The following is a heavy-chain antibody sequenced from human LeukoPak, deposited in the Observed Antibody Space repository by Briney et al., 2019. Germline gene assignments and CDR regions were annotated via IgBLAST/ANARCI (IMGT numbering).Heavy chain of an antibody. CDR1: GGSVSNNNYY. CDR3: ATWRTAKTGFDY. D-gene: IGHD1-1*01. V-gene: IGHV4-39*01. J-gene: IGHJ4*02. Sequence: SETLSLTCTVSGGSVSNNNYYWAWIRQPPGKGLECIGSIYYSGSPYYNPSLKSRVTISVDTSKNQFPLRLSSVTAADTAVYYCATWRTAKTGFDYWGQGTLVTVSS. CDR2: IYYSGSP.